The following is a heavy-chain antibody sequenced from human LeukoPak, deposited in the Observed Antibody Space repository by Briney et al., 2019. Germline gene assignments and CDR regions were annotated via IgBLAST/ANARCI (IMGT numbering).Heavy chain of an antibody. J-gene: IGHJ5*02. CDR2: IYYSGRT. CDR3: ARQAVAGTSWFDP. D-gene: IGHD6-19*01. Sequence: SETLSLTCTVSGGSISSSSYYWGWIRQPPGKGLEWIGSIYYSGRTYYNPSLKSRVTISVDTSKNQFSLKLSSVTAADTAVYYCARQAVAGTSWFDPWGQGTLVTVSS. CDR1: GGSISSSSYY. V-gene: IGHV4-39*01.